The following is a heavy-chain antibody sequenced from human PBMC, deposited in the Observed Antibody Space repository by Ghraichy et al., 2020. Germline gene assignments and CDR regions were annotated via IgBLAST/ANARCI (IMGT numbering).Heavy chain of an antibody. CDR2: ISWNSGSI. V-gene: IGHV3-9*03. CDR3: AKGGVGGMDV. J-gene: IGHJ6*02. D-gene: IGHD1-26*01. Sequence: LSLTCAASGFTFDDYAMHWVRQAPGKGLEWVSGISWNSGSIGYADSVKGRFTISRDNAKNSLYLQMNSLRAEDMALYYCAKGGVGGMDVWGQGTTVTVSS. CDR1: GFTFDDYA.